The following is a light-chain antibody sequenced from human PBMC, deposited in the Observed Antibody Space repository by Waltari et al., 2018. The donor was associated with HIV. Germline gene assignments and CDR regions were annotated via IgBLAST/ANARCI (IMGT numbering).Light chain of an antibody. CDR3: GTWDSSLSAVV. CDR1: RSNIGTHH. V-gene: IGLV1-51*01. Sequence: HSLSPHPPPASAPPPQTATTPSPARRSNIGTHHVTWYQQLPGTAPKLLIYDNNKRPSGIPDRFSGSKSGTSATLGITGLQTGDEADYYCGTWDSSLSAVVFGGGTKLTVL. J-gene: IGLJ2*01. CDR2: DNN.